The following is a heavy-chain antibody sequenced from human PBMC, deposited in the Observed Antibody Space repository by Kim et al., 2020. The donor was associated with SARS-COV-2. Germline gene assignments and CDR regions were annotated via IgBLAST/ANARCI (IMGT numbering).Heavy chain of an antibody. CDR3: AGRPLHSSGYFYC. J-gene: IGHJ4*02. D-gene: IGHD3-22*01. CDR1: DSSVSSPYY. CDR2: AHHGGST. V-gene: IGHV4-38-2*02. Sequence: SETLSLTCTVSDSSVSSPYYWGWIRQPPGKGLEYVALAHHGGSTYFNPSLKSRVTISIDKSKNQVSLSLASVTAADTAIYFCAGRPLHSSGYFYCWGQG.